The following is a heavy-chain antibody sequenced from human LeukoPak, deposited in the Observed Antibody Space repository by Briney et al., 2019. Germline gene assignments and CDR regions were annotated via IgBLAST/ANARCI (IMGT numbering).Heavy chain of an antibody. CDR3: ARRGYSYGLGGAFDI. J-gene: IGHJ3*02. Sequence: PGGSLRLSCAASGFTFSSYAMHWVRQAPGKGLEWVAVISYDGSNKYYADSVKGRFTISRDNSKNTLYLQMNSLRAEDTAVYYCARRGYSYGLGGAFDIWGQGTMVTVSS. CDR1: GFTFSSYA. D-gene: IGHD5-18*01. V-gene: IGHV3-30-3*01. CDR2: ISYDGSNK.